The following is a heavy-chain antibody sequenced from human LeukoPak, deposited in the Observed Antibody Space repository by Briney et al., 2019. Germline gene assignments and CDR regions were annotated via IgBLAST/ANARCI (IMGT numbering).Heavy chain of an antibody. V-gene: IGHV3-48*04. CDR2: ISSSSSTI. CDR3: ARDVYNMGDY. D-gene: IGHD1-1*01. Sequence: PGGSLRLSCAASGFTFSSYSMNWVRQAPGKGLEWVSYISSSSSTIYYADSVKGRFTISRDNAKNSVYLQMNSLRAEDTALYYCARDVYNMGDYWGQGTLVTVSS. CDR1: GFTFSSYS. J-gene: IGHJ4*02.